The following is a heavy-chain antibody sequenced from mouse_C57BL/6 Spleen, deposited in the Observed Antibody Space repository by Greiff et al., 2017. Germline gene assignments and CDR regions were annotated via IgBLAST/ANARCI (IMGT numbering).Heavy chain of an antibody. CDR2: IRLKSDNYAT. D-gene: IGHD2-10*02. Sequence: DVQLVESGGGLVQPGGSMKLSCVASGFTFSNYWMNWVRQSPEKGLEWVAQIRLKSDNYATHYAESVKGRFTISRDDSKSSVYLQMNNLRAEDTGIYYCTGLVSNLFAYWGQGTLVTVSA. CDR1: GFTFSNYW. J-gene: IGHJ3*01. V-gene: IGHV6-3*01. CDR3: TGLVSNLFAY.